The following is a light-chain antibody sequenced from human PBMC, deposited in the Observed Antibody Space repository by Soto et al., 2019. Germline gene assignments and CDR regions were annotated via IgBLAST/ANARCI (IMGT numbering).Light chain of an antibody. Sequence: QSALTQPASVSGSPGQSITISCTGTSSDVGGYNYVSWYQQHPGKAPKLMIYDVSNRPSGVSNRFSGSKSGNTASLAISTLQAEDEADYYCSSYTSSSAPRVFGGGTKVTVL. J-gene: IGLJ2*01. V-gene: IGLV2-14*01. CDR1: SSDVGGYNY. CDR2: DVS. CDR3: SSYTSSSAPRV.